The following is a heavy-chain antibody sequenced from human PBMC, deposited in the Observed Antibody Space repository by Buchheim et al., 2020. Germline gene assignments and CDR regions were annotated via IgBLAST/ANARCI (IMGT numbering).Heavy chain of an antibody. CDR3: ARGRWDYGLSYYYGMDV. CDR2: IYSGGST. D-gene: IGHD4-17*01. Sequence: EVQLVESGGGLVQPGGSLRLSCAASGFTVSSDYMSWVRQAPGKGLEWVSVIYSGGSTYYADSVKGRFTISRDNSKNTLYLQMNSLRTEDTAVYYCARGRWDYGLSYYYGMDVWGQGTT. V-gene: IGHV3-66*01. CDR1: GFTVSSDY. J-gene: IGHJ6*02.